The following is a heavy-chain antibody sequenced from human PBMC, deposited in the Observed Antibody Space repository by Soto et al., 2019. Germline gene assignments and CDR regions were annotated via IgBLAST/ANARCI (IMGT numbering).Heavy chain of an antibody. D-gene: IGHD5-18*01. CDR2: ISGSGGST. J-gene: IGHJ3*02. CDR1: GFTFSSYA. CDR3: AREQGYSYGPPGSHDAFDI. V-gene: IGHV3-23*01. Sequence: AGGSLRLSCAASGFTFSSYAMNWVRQAPGKGLEWVSAISGSGGSTYYADSVKGRFTISRDSSKNTLYLQMNSLRAEDTAVYYCAREQGYSYGPPGSHDAFDIWGQGTMVTVSS.